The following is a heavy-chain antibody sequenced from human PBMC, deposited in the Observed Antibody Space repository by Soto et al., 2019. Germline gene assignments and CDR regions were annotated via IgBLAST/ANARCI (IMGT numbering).Heavy chain of an antibody. CDR3: ARRGRVAYCTADCLHALDV. CDR1: GYIFTSFT. V-gene: IGHV1-3*01. Sequence: QVQLVQSGAELKRPGASVRLSCKASGYIFTSFTLHWVRQAPGQRPEWMGWIDAGNGDTKSSLKFQGRVYFTRDTLATTAYMDLSHLTSADTAMYYCARRGRVAYCTADCLHALDVLGQGTMVTVSA. CDR2: IDAGNGDT. J-gene: IGHJ3*01. D-gene: IGHD2-8*02.